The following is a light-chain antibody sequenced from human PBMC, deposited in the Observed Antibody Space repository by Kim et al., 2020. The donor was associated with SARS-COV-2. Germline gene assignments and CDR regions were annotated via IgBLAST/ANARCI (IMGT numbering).Light chain of an antibody. Sequence: RLTQTLATTLDVRGHNISVLQPQTGSPPRLLLYYCSVSGKVQGSGGPSRFFGSKEASANAGILLTSGLQAEDEADFYCMIWPSNAFGGGTQLTVL. CDR3: MIWPSNA. CDR2: YCSVSGK. V-gene: IGLV5-37*01. CDR1: TTLDVRGHN. J-gene: IGLJ2*01.